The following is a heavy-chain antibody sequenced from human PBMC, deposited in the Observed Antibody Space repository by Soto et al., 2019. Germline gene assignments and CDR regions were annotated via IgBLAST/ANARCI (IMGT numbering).Heavy chain of an antibody. D-gene: IGHD3-22*01. CDR1: EYTFTAYY. CDR3: ARGGHLWRTSYYDNGQRDS. CDR2: INPNSGGT. Sequence: ASVKVSCKASEYTFTAYYMHWVRQAGQGLEWMGWINPNSGGTKYAPKFQGRVTMTRDTSIRTAYMELSSLRSDDTAVYYCARGGHLWRTSYYDNGQRDSWGQGTLVTV. J-gene: IGHJ4*02. V-gene: IGHV1-2*02.